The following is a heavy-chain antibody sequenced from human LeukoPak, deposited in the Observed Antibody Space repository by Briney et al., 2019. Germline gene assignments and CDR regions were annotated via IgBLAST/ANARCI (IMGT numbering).Heavy chain of an antibody. J-gene: IGHJ4*02. V-gene: IGHV2-5*02. CDR1: GFSLSPSGVG. Sequence: GPMLMKPTQTLTLTCTFSGFSLSPSGVGVGWIRQPPGKALDWLGHIYWDDDKRSSPSLKSRRTITMDTPKHQVVLTMTIMDPVETATYYCAHTRGGYREFDYWGQGTLVTVSS. CDR2: IYWDDDK. D-gene: IGHD5-18*01. CDR3: AHTRGGYREFDY.